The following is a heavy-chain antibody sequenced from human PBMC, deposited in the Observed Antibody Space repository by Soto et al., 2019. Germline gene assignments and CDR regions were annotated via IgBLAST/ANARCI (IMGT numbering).Heavy chain of an antibody. J-gene: IGHJ5*02. V-gene: IGHV5-51*01. D-gene: IGHD2-21*01. CDR1: GYNFPDYW. Sequence: GESLKISCKGLGYNFPDYWIAWVRQMPGKGLEYMGIIYPGDSDTRYSPSFQGQVTISADKSISTAYLQWNSLEASDTAMYYCAXHGEDGQTQLRLNRFDPWGQGTLVTVSS. CDR2: IYPGDSDT. CDR3: AXHGEDGQTQLRLNRFDP.